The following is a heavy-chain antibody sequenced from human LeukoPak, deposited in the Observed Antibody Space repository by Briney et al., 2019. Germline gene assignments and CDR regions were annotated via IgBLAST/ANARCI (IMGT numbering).Heavy chain of an antibody. CDR1: GGTFSSYA. J-gene: IGHJ6*03. CDR2: IIPICGRA. CDR3: ARPGSHITMVRGVTSVPYSYMDV. V-gene: IGHV1-69*01. D-gene: IGHD3-10*01. Sequence: SVKVSCKASGGTFSSYAISWVRQAPGQGLEWMGRIIPICGRANYAQKFQGRVTITADASTSTAYMELSSLRSEDTAVYYCARPGSHITMVRGVTSVPYSYMDVWGKGTTVTVSS.